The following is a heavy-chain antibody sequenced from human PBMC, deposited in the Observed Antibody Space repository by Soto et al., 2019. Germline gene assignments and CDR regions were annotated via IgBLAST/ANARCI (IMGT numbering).Heavy chain of an antibody. CDR1: GYTFSTYA. V-gene: IGHV1-3*01. D-gene: IGHD1-1*01. CDR2: LNGGTGQT. Sequence: QVQVVQSGAEVKKPGASVKVSCKASGYTFSTYAIHWVRQAPGQSLEWMGWLNGGTGQTRYSQRFQDRVTITRDTSASTAYMEVSILRPEDTAVYYCARGKGMEENYYYYGMDIWGQGTTVTVSS. CDR3: ARGKGMEENYYYYGMDI. J-gene: IGHJ6*02.